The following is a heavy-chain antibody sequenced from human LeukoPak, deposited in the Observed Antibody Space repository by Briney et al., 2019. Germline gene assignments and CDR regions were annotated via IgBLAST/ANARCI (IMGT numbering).Heavy chain of an antibody. CDR1: GFTFSSYA. CDR3: AKTGPYYFDD. V-gene: IGHV3-23*01. Sequence: GGSLRLSCAASGFTFSSYAMSWVRQTPGEGLEWVSGITASGGSTYHADSVKGRFTISRDNSINTLNLQMNSLRAEDTAVYYCAKTGPYYFDDWGQGILVTVSS. CDR2: ITASGGST. J-gene: IGHJ4*02. D-gene: IGHD1-1*01.